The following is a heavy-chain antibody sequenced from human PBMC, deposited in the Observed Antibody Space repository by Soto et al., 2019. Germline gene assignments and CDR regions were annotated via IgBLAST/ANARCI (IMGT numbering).Heavy chain of an antibody. Sequence: SETLSLTCTVSGGSISSHYWSWVRQPPGKGLEWIGYLYYTGSTNYNASLKSQATMSLDTSKNQFSLMLTSVTAADTAVYYCARVGATVTSQALGFDHWGQGILVTVSS. D-gene: IGHD4-17*01. CDR1: GGSISSHY. J-gene: IGHJ4*02. CDR3: ARVGATVTSQALGFDH. V-gene: IGHV4-59*11. CDR2: LYYTGST.